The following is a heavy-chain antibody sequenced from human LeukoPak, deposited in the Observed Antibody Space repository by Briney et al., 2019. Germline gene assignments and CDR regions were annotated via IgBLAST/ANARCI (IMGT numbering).Heavy chain of an antibody. CDR2: ISSSSSYI. D-gene: IGHD3-3*01. CDR3: ARLREIPVFGVVTKSTSYFDY. CDR1: GFTFTNYA. Sequence: GGSLRLSCTASGFTFTNYAVHWVRQAPGKGLEWVSSISSSSSYIYYADSVKGRFTISRDNAKNSLYLQMNSLRAEDTAVYYCARLREIPVFGVVTKSTSYFDYWGQGTLVTVSS. J-gene: IGHJ4*02. V-gene: IGHV3-21*01.